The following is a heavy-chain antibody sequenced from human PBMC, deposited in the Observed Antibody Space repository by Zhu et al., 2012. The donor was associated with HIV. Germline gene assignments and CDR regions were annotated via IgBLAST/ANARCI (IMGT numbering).Heavy chain of an antibody. CDR2: VYYTGTT. V-gene: IGHV4-59*11. D-gene: IGHD3-22*01. Sequence: QVRLQESGPGLVKPSETLSLTCSVSGGSTSSHYWSWIRQPPGKGLEWIGYVYYTGTTNYNPSLKSRVTISLDMSKNQFSLKLTSVTAADTAVYYCARLRDTSGYYYPFDYWGQGPWSPSPQ. CDR3: ARLRDTSGYYYPFDY. CDR1: GGSTSSHY. J-gene: IGHJ4*02.